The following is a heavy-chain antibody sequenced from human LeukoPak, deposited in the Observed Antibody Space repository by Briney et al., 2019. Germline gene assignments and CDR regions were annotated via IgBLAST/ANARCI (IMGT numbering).Heavy chain of an antibody. V-gene: IGHV4-39*01. Sequence: PSVTLSLTCTGSRGTIRTADYYWAWVRQPPGEVLEWLGSIYFSGTPYLNPSLKSRVAVSIDTSKNQFSLKVTSMNASETAVYFCARTSSWYAGAWFDSWGQGTLVTVSS. D-gene: IGHD6-13*01. CDR3: ARTSSWYAGAWFDS. CDR2: IYFSGTP. CDR1: RGTIRTADYY. J-gene: IGHJ5*01.